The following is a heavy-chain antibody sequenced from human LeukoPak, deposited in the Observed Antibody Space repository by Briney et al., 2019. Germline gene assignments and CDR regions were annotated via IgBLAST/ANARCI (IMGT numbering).Heavy chain of an antibody. CDR1: GFTFSSYS. CDR2: ISSSSSTR. Sequence: PGGSLRLSCAAPGFTFSSYSMTWVRQAPGKGLERVSYISSSSSTRYYADSVKGRFPISRDNAKNSLYWQMNSLRAEDTAVYYCARERGEGGAPFDYWGQGTLVTVSS. D-gene: IGHD1-26*01. V-gene: IGHV3-48*01. CDR3: ARERGEGGAPFDY. J-gene: IGHJ4*02.